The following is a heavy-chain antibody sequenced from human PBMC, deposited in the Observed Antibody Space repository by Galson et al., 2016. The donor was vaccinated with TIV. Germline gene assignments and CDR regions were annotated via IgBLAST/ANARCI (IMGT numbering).Heavy chain of an antibody. CDR1: GDTFRDYA. D-gene: IGHD4-17*01. CDR3: ARHYGVYNMRDEYHDYALDV. Sequence: SVKVSCKASGDTFRDYAITWVRQAPGQGLEWMGGIVPIFGKANYAQKFQARVIITADKPTTTAYMELTNLRSEETAIYYCARHYGVYNMRDEYHDYALDVWGQGTTVTVSS. V-gene: IGHV1-69*06. J-gene: IGHJ6*02. CDR2: IVPIFGKA.